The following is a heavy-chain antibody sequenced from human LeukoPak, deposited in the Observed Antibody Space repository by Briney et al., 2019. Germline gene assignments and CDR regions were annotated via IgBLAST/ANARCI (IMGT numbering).Heavy chain of an antibody. CDR3: ARVAQLERHADY. V-gene: IGHV4-59*01. Sequence: PSETLSLTCTVSGGSISSYYWSWIRQPPGKGLEWIGYIYYSGSTNYNPSLKSRVTISVDTPKNQFSLKLSSVTAADTAVYYCARVAQLERHADYWGQGTLVTVSS. CDR1: GGSISSYY. J-gene: IGHJ4*02. D-gene: IGHD1-1*01. CDR2: IYYSGST.